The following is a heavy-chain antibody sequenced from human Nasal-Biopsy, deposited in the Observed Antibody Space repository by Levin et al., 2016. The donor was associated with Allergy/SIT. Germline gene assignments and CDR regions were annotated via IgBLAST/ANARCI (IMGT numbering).Heavy chain of an antibody. CDR1: GYSFPNYW. CDR3: ARSLYFGSGTLIIPTV. Sequence: GESLKISCAASGYSFPNYWIVWVRQLPGKGLEWMGMTYPLDSDSRYSPSFQGQVTISTDKSINTAYLQWHSLKTSDTAIYYCARSLYFGSGTLIIPTVWGQGTLVSVSS. V-gene: IGHV5-51*01. CDR2: TYPLDSDS. J-gene: IGHJ4*02. D-gene: IGHD3-10*01.